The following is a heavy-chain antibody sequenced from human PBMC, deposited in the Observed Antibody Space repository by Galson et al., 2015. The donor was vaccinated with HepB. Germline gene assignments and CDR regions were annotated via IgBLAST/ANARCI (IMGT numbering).Heavy chain of an antibody. CDR1: GYTFTSYG. Sequence: QSGAEVKKPGASVKVSCKASGYTFTSYGISWVRQAPGQGLEWMGWVSAYNGNTNYAQKLQGRVTMTTDTSTSTAYMELRSLRSDDTAVYYCARVGYYDSSGYFDWFDPWGQGTLVTVSS. CDR3: ARVGYYDSSGYFDWFDP. V-gene: IGHV1-18*01. CDR2: VSAYNGNT. J-gene: IGHJ5*02. D-gene: IGHD3-22*01.